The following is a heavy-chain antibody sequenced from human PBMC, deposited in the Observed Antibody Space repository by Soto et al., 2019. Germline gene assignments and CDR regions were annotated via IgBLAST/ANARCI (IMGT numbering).Heavy chain of an antibody. CDR3: AKACSSTSCYRN. J-gene: IGHJ4*02. CDR2: ISGSGGST. Sequence: PWGSLRLSCAASGFTFSSYAMSWVRQAPGKGLEWVSAISGSGGSTYYADSVKGRFTISRDNSKNTLYLQMNSLRAEDTAVYYCAKACSSTSCYRNWGQGTLVTVSS. V-gene: IGHV3-23*01. D-gene: IGHD2-2*01. CDR1: GFTFSSYA.